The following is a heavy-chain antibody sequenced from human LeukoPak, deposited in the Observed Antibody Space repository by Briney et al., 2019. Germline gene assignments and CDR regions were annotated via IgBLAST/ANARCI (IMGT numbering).Heavy chain of an antibody. V-gene: IGHV3-20*04. Sequence: GGSLRLSCAASGFTFDDYVMSWVRQAPGKGLEWVSGINWNGGSTGYADSVKGRFTISRDNSKNTLYLQMNSLRAEDTAVYYCASFSPGIDIVATQGPRYYFDYWGQGTLVTVSS. D-gene: IGHD5-12*01. CDR1: GFTFDDYV. CDR3: ASFSPGIDIVATQGPRYYFDY. CDR2: INWNGGST. J-gene: IGHJ4*02.